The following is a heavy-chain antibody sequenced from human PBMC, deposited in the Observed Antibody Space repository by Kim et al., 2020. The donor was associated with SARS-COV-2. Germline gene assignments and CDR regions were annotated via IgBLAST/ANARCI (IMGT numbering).Heavy chain of an antibody. Sequence: ASVKVSCKASGYTFTSYDINWVRQATGQGLEWMGWMNPNSGNTGYAQKFQGRVTMTRNTSISTAYMELSSLRSEDTAVYYCARGSGRGLWFGELLRPNWFDPWGQGTLVTVSS. J-gene: IGHJ5*02. CDR2: MNPNSGNT. CDR3: ARGSGRGLWFGELLRPNWFDP. V-gene: IGHV1-8*01. CDR1: GYTFTSYD. D-gene: IGHD3-10*01.